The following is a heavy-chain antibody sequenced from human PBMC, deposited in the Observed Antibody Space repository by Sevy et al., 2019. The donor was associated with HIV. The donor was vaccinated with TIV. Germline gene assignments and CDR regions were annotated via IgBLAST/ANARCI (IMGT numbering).Heavy chain of an antibody. Sequence: GSLRLSCAASGFTFSNAWMSWVRQAPGKGLEWVGRIKSKTDGGPTDYAAPVKGRFTISRDDSKNRLYLQMNSLKTEETAVYYCTTASDVKYGSGSYYGALDYWGQGTLVTVSS. V-gene: IGHV3-15*01. CDR2: IKSKTDGGPT. CDR1: GFTFSNAW. J-gene: IGHJ4*02. CDR3: TTASDVKYGSGSYYGALDY. D-gene: IGHD3-10*01.